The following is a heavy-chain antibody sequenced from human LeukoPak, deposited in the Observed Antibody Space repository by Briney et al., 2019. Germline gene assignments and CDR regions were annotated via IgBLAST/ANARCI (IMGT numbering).Heavy chain of an antibody. V-gene: IGHV4-59*08. CDR1: GGSISSYY. CDR2: IYYSGST. Sequence: SETLFLTCTVSGGSISSYYWSWIRQPPGKGLEWIGYIYYSGSTNYNPSLKSRVTISVDTSKNQFSLKLSSVTAADTAVYYCARHDDGSYSYWGQGTLVTVSS. CDR3: ARHDDGSYSY. D-gene: IGHD1-26*01. J-gene: IGHJ4*02.